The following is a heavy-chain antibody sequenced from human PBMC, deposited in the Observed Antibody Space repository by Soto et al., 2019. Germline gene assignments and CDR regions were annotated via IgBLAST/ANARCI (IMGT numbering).Heavy chain of an antibody. CDR2: ISYDGRNK. D-gene: IGHD3-22*01. J-gene: IGHJ4*02. V-gene: IGHV3-30*18. Sequence: PGGSXRLSCSSSGFTFGIYGMRWVRQAPGKGLEWVAVISYDGRNKYYADSVNGRFTLSRDNSKNTLYLQMNSLRAEDTALYYCQNNNMIVGEWDYWGQGTLVTVSS. CDR1: GFTFGIYG. CDR3: QNNNMIVGEWDY.